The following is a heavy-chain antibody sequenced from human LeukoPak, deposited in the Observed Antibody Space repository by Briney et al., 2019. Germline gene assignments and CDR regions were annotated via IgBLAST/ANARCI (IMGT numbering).Heavy chain of an antibody. CDR2: IYYSGST. CDR1: GGSISSNTYY. Sequence: PSETLSLTCTVSGGSISSNTYYWGWIRQPPGKGLEWIGSIYYSGSTNYNPSLKSRVTISVDTSKNQFSLKLSSVTAADTAVYYCARFRDFGDYYMDVWGKGTTVTISS. V-gene: IGHV4-39*07. D-gene: IGHD3-10*01. CDR3: ARFRDFGDYYMDV. J-gene: IGHJ6*03.